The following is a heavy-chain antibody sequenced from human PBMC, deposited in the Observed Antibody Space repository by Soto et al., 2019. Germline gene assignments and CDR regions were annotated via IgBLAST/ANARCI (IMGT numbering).Heavy chain of an antibody. V-gene: IGHV3-23*01. J-gene: IGHJ6*02. Sequence: EVQLLESGGGLVQPGGSLRLSCAASGFTFSSYAMSWVRQAPGKGLEWVSAISGSGGSTYYADSVKGRFTISRDKSKNTLYLQMTSLRAEDTAVYYCAQDVSGYYYYGMDVWGQGTTVTVSS. D-gene: IGHD1-26*01. CDR2: ISGSGGST. CDR3: AQDVSGYYYYGMDV. CDR1: GFTFSSYA.